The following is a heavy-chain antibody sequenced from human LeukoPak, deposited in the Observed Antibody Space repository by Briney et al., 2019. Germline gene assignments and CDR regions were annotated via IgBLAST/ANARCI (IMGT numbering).Heavy chain of an antibody. Sequence: GGSLRLSCAASGFTVSSNYMSWVRQAPGKGLEWVSVIYSGGSTYYADSVKGRFTISRDNSKNALYLQMNSQRAEDTAVYYCARGRLYYYDSSGYYYFDYWGQGTLVTVSS. D-gene: IGHD3-22*01. CDR1: GFTVSSNY. V-gene: IGHV3-53*01. J-gene: IGHJ4*02. CDR2: IYSGGST. CDR3: ARGRLYYYDSSGYYYFDY.